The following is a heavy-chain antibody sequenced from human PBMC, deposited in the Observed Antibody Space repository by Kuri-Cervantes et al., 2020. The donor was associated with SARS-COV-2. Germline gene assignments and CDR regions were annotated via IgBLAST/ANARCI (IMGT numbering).Heavy chain of an antibody. CDR2: IYHSGST. J-gene: IGHJ5*02. CDR1: GFTFSSYE. V-gene: IGHV4-38-2*01. D-gene: IGHD6-19*01. CDR3: ARHAGGPIDSSGWYFLQGWFDP. Sequence: GSLRLSCAASGFTFSSYEMNWVRQAPGKGLEWVGSIYHSGSTYYNPSLKSRVTISVDTSKNQFSLKLSSVTAADTAVYYCARHAGGPIDSSGWYFLQGWFDPWGQGTLVTVSS.